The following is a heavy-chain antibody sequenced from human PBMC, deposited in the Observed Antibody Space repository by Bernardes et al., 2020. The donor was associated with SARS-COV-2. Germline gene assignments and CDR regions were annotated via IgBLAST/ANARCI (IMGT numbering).Heavy chain of an antibody. J-gene: IGHJ4*02. CDR2: ISSSSSYI. Sequence: GGSLRLSCAASGFTFSSYSMNWVRQAPGKGPEWVSSISSSSSYIYYADSVKGRFTISRDNAKNSLYLQMNSLRAEDTAVYYCARVPGLGYCSSTSCSWGQGTLVTVSS. CDR1: GFTFSSYS. D-gene: IGHD2-2*01. CDR3: ARVPGLGYCSSTSCS. V-gene: IGHV3-21*01.